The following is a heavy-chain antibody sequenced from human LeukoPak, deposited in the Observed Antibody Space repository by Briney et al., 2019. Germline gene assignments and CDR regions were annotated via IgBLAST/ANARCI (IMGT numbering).Heavy chain of an antibody. Sequence: PGRSLRLSCAASGFTFSDHYMDWVRQSPGKGLEWVARSRNKANSYTPEYAASVKGRFTISRDDSKNSLYLQMNSLKTDDTAVYYCARGGSSGWSLYHFDHWGQGTLVTVS. J-gene: IGHJ4*02. CDR3: ARGGSSGWSLYHFDH. D-gene: IGHD6-19*01. CDR2: SRNKANSYTP. V-gene: IGHV3-72*01. CDR1: GFTFSDHY.